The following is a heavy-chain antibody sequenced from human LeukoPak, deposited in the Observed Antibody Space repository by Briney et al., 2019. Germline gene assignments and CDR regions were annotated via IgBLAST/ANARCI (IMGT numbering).Heavy chain of an antibody. CDR1: GFTFTSCG. V-gene: IGHV3-7*01. J-gene: IGHJ4*02. CDR2: IKQDGREK. D-gene: IGHD4-11*01. Sequence: GGSLRLSCTASGFTFTSCGMSWVRQAPGKGLEWVASIKQDGREKFYVDSVKGRFTISRDNAKNSLYLQMNSLRAEDTAVYYCARVPGVTRYFDYWGQGTLVTVSS. CDR3: ARVPGVTRYFDY.